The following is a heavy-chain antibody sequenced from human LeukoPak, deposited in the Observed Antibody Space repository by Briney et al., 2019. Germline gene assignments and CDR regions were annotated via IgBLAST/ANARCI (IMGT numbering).Heavy chain of an antibody. CDR3: ARDLPGFAAFDI. D-gene: IGHD3-16*01. CDR1: GFTFSSYS. V-gene: IGHV3-21*01. CDR2: ISSSSSYI. J-gene: IGHJ3*02. Sequence: GGSLRLSCAASGFTFSSYSMNWVRQAPGKGLEWVSCISSSSSYIYYVDSVKGRFTISRDNAKNSLYLQMNSLRAEDTAVYYCARDLPGFAAFDIWVQGTMLTVSS.